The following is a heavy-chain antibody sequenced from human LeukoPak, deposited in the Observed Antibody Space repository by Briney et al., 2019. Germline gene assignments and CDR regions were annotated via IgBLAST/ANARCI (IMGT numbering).Heavy chain of an antibody. Sequence: GRSLRLSCAASGFTFFDYSMHGVGQAPGRGRDGVSGISWNSGSIGYADSVKGRFTISRDNAKNSLYLQMNSLRAEDTALYYCAKDMRDSSGWYYFDYWGQGTLVTVSS. CDR3: AKDMRDSSGWYYFDY. CDR2: ISWNSGSI. CDR1: GFTFFDYS. V-gene: IGHV3-9*01. D-gene: IGHD6-19*01. J-gene: IGHJ4*02.